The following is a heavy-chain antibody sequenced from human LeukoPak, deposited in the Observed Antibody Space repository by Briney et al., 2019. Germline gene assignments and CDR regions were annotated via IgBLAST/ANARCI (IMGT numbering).Heavy chain of an antibody. D-gene: IGHD6-19*01. J-gene: IGHJ4*02. V-gene: IGHV3-7*01. CDR2: IKQDGSEK. CDR3: ARAYSSGWYESRGFDY. Sequence: GGSLRLSCAASGFTFSSYWMSWVRQAPGKGLEWVASIKQDGSEKYYVDSVKGRFTISRDNAKNSLYLQMNSLRAEDTAVYYCARAYSSGWYESRGFDYWGQGTLVTVSS. CDR1: GFTFSSYW.